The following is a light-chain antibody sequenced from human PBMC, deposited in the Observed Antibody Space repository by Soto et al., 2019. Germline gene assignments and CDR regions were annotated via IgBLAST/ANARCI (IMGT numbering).Light chain of an antibody. CDR2: GAS. V-gene: IGKV1-39*01. Sequence: DIQMTQSPSSLSASVGDRVTIPCRASQSISSYLNWYQQTPGKAPKLLIYGASSLLTGVPSRFSGRGSGTDFTLTISSLQTEDFATYYCQQTFSTPWTFGHGTKVEIK. CDR1: QSISSY. J-gene: IGKJ1*01. CDR3: QQTFSTPWT.